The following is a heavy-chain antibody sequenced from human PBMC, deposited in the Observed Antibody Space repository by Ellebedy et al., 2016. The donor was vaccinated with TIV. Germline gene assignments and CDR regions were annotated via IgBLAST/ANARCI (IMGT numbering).Heavy chain of an antibody. CDR3: ARGTYDYVWGSGRYQYYYMDV. Sequence: ASVKVSCXTSGYTFANYYLHWLRQAPGQGLEWMGIINPSGGDTSYAQKFQGRLTVTMDTSTRTVYMELTNLRGDDTAVYYCARGTYDYVWGSGRYQYYYMDVWGKGTTVTVSS. CDR1: GYTFANYY. J-gene: IGHJ6*03. D-gene: IGHD3-16*01. CDR2: INPSGGDT. V-gene: IGHV1-46*01.